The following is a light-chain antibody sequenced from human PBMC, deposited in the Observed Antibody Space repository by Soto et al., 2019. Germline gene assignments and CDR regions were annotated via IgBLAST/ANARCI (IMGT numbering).Light chain of an antibody. CDR1: QSVSNN. V-gene: IGKV3-15*01. CDR3: QQYNNRPQWT. J-gene: IGKJ1*01. Sequence: ILMTQSPATLSVSPGERATLSCRASQSVSNNLAWYQQKPVQAPRLLIYDASTRATGIPARFSGSGSGTEFTLTISRLQSEDFPVYYCQQYNNRPQWTFGQGTKVEIK. CDR2: DAS.